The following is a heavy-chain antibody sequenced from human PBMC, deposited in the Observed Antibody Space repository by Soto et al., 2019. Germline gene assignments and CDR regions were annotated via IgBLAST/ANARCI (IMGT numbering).Heavy chain of an antibody. J-gene: IGHJ4*02. CDR2: IYHSGST. Sequence: SETLSLTCAVSGGSISSGGYSWSWIRQPPGKGLEWIGYIYHSGSTYYNPSLKSRVTISVDRSKNQFSLKLSSVTAADTAVYYCARGGTVADSPIDYWGQGTLVTVSS. CDR3: ARGGTVADSPIDY. V-gene: IGHV4-30-2*01. D-gene: IGHD6-19*01. CDR1: GGSISSGGYS.